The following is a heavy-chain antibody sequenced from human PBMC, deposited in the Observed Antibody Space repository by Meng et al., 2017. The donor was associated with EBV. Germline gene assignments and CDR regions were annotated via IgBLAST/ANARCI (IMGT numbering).Heavy chain of an antibody. CDR1: GFIFRGSA. CDR2: VETKASKYAT. CDR3: WGDLNYGSY. J-gene: IGHJ4*02. V-gene: IGHV3-73*01. D-gene: IGHD3-16*01. Sequence: VVSGGGCVRPGGSLKLSCGASGFIFRGSAMPWVRQASGKGLEWVGRVETKASKYATAYAASVKGRFSVSRDDSKNMVFLEMNSLKTEDTARYYCWGDLNYGSYWGQGTLVTVSS.